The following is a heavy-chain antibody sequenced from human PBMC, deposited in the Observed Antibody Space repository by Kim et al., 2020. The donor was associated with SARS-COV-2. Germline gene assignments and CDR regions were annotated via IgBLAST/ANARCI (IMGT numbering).Heavy chain of an antibody. J-gene: IGHJ6*02. V-gene: IGHV4-39*01. CDR1: GGSISSSSYY. CDR2: IYYSGST. CDR3: ARVLRGSTFYYYYYGMDV. Sequence: SETLSLTCTVSGGSISSSSYYWGWIRQPPGKGLEWIGSIYYSGSTYDNPSLKSRVTISVDTSKNQFSLKLSSVTAADTAVYYCARVLRGSTFYYYYYGMDVWGQGTTVTVSS. D-gene: IGHD3-3*02.